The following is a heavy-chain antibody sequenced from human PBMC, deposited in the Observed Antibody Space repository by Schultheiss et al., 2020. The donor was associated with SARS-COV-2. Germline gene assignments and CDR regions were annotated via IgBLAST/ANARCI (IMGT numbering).Heavy chain of an antibody. CDR3: ARHREYSSYFDY. CDR2: IYNSGST. CDR1: GGSISSLY. J-gene: IGHJ4*02. Sequence: SQTLSLTCTVSGGSISSLYCSWIRQPPGKGLDWIACIYNSGSTNYNPSLKSRVTISVDTSKNQFSLKLSSVTAADTAVYYCARHREYSSYFDYWGQGTLVTVSS. D-gene: IGHD6-6*01. V-gene: IGHV4-59*08.